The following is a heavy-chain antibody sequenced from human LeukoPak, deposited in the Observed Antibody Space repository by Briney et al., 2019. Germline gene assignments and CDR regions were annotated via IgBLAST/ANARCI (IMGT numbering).Heavy chain of an antibody. J-gene: IGHJ3*02. D-gene: IGHD3-9*01. Sequence: GASVKVSCKASGGTFSSYAISWVRQAPGQGLEWMGGIIPIFGTANYAQKFQGRVTITADKSTSTAYMELGSLRSEDTAVYYCARGQLGYDILTGYQTVPCCFDIWGQGTMVTVSS. CDR2: IIPIFGTA. V-gene: IGHV1-69*06. CDR1: GGTFSSYA. CDR3: ARGQLGYDILTGYQTVPCCFDI.